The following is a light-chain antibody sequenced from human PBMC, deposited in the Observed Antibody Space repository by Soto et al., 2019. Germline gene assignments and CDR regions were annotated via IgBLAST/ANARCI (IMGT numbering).Light chain of an antibody. V-gene: IGLV2-14*01. CDR2: DVR. Sequence: QSALTQPASVSGSPGQSITISCTGTSSDVGGYNYVSWFQQHPGKAPKLMIYDVRNRPSGISNRFSGSKSGNTASLTISWLQAEDEADYYCNSYTSSSTDVFGTGTKVTV. CDR1: SSDVGGYNY. CDR3: NSYTSSSTDV. J-gene: IGLJ1*01.